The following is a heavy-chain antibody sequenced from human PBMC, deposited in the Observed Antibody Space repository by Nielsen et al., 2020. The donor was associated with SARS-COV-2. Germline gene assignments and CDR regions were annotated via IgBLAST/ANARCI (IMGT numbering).Heavy chain of an antibody. J-gene: IGHJ4*02. CDR3: ARAGMAAAAPFFDY. Sequence: GESLKISCAASGFTFSSYGMHWIRQAPGKGLEWVSYISSSSSYTNYADSVKGRFTISRDNAKNSLYLQMNSLRAEDTAVYYCARAGMAAAAPFFDYWGQGTLVTVSS. CDR1: GFTFSSYG. V-gene: IGHV3-21*05. CDR2: ISSSSSYT. D-gene: IGHD6-13*01.